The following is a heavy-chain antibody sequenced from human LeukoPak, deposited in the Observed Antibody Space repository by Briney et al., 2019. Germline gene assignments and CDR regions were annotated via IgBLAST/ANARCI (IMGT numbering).Heavy chain of an antibody. Sequence: PGGSLRLSCAASGFTFSSYGMSWVRQAPGKGLEWVSAISGSGGSTYYADSVKGRFTISRDNSKNTLFLQMNSLRAEDTAVYYCAKEISYYDSSGYSYYFDYWGQGTLVTVSS. CDR1: GFTFSSYG. CDR2: ISGSGGST. V-gene: IGHV3-23*01. D-gene: IGHD3-22*01. J-gene: IGHJ4*02. CDR3: AKEISYYDSSGYSYYFDY.